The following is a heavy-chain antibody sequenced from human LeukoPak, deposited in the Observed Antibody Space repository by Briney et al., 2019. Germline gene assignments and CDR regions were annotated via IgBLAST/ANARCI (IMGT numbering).Heavy chain of an antibody. J-gene: IGHJ4*02. CDR2: ISSSSSTI. V-gene: IGHV3-48*04. Sequence: GGSLRLSCAASGFTFSSYSMNWVRQPPGKGLEWVSYISSSSSTIHYADSVKGRFIISRDNAKNSLYLQMNSLRAEDTAVYYCARDSSSSEDDYWGQGTLVTVSS. CDR1: GFTFSSYS. D-gene: IGHD6-6*01. CDR3: ARDSSSSEDDY.